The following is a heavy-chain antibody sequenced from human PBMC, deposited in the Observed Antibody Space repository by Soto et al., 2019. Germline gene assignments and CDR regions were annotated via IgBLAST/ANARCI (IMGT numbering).Heavy chain of an antibody. J-gene: IGHJ5*02. CDR3: GRKKRAKKVSGSAP. Sequence: PGGSLRLSCAASGFTFSSYAMHWVRQAPGKGLEWVAVISYDGSNKYYADSVKGRFTISRDNSKNTLYLQMNSLRAEDTAVYYRGRKKRAKKVSGSAPGAQGTLVPVSS. CDR1: GFTFSSYA. D-gene: IGHD3-10*01. V-gene: IGHV3-30-3*01. CDR2: ISYDGSNK.